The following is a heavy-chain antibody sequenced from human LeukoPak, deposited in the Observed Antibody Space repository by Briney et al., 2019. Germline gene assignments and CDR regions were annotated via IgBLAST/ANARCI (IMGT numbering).Heavy chain of an antibody. Sequence: ASETLSLTCNVSGDSINSGTYYWNWIRQPAGKGLEWIGYIYYSGSTNYNPSLKSRVTISVDTSKNQFSLKLSSVTAADTAVYYCARAFRRGGGDPDFDIWGQGTMVTVSS. J-gene: IGHJ3*02. CDR1: GDSINSGTYY. V-gene: IGHV4-61*10. CDR2: IYYSGST. D-gene: IGHD2-21*02. CDR3: ARAFRRGGGDPDFDI.